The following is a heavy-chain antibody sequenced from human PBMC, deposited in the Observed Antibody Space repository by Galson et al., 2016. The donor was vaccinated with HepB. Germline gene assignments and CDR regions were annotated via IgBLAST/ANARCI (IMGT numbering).Heavy chain of an antibody. Sequence: SLRPSCAASGFAFDDYWMSWVRQGPVKGLEWVANIHKDGNTKAYVGSVQGRFTISRDNAERSVSLQMDGLRPEDTAVYYCVRAVRTDYSGSWWDSWGQGTLVTVSS. CDR3: VRAVRTDYSGSWWDS. D-gene: IGHD6-13*01. CDR1: GFAFDDYW. V-gene: IGHV3-7*03. CDR2: IHKDGNTK. J-gene: IGHJ5*01.